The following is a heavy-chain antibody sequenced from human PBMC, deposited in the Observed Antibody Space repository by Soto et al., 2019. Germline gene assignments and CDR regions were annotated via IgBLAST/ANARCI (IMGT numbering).Heavy chain of an antibody. CDR1: GGTFSTYT. V-gene: IGHV1-69*02. CDR3: ASCDGYNSFRD. CDR2: IIPILGIA. J-gene: IGHJ4*02. Sequence: QVQLGQSGAEVKKPGSSVKVSCKASGGTFSTYTISWVRQAPGQGLEWMGRIIPILGIANYAQKSQGRVTITADKSTSTAYMELSSLRSEDTAVYYCASCDGYNSFRDWGQGTLVTVSS. D-gene: IGHD5-12*01.